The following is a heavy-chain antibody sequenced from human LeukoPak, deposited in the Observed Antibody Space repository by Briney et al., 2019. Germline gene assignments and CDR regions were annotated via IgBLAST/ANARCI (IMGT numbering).Heavy chain of an antibody. CDR1: GGSFSGYY. Sequence: PSETLSLTCAVYGGSFSGYYWSWIRQPPGKGLEWIGEINHSGSTNYNPSLKSRVTISVDTSKNQFSLKLSSVTAADTAVYYCASSPQCSSTSCYATKNFDYWGQGTLVTVSS. V-gene: IGHV4-34*01. CDR3: ASSPQCSSTSCYATKNFDY. J-gene: IGHJ4*02. D-gene: IGHD2-2*01. CDR2: INHSGST.